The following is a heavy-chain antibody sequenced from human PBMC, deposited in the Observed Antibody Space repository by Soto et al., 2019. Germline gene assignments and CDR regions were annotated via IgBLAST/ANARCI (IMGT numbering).Heavy chain of an antibody. CDR1: GFTFSNAW. V-gene: IGHV3-15*07. CDR2: IKSKTDGGTT. Sequence: EVQLVESGGGLVKPGGSLRLSCAASGFTFSNAWMNWVRQAPGKGLEWVGRIKSKTDGGTTDYAAPVKGRFTISRDDSKNTLYLQMNSLKTEDTAVYYCTTDFVSQQEMDYYYYYGMDVWGQGTTVTVSS. J-gene: IGHJ6*02. CDR3: TTDFVSQQEMDYYYYYGMDV. D-gene: IGHD2-2*01.